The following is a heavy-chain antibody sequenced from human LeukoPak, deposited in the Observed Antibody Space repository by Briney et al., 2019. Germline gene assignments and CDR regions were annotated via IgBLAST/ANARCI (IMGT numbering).Heavy chain of an antibody. D-gene: IGHD4-17*01. J-gene: IGHJ5*02. Sequence: SETLSLTCAVSGGSFSGYYWSWVRHPPRKGLEWIGEINHSGSTNYNPSLKSRVTISVDTSKNQFSLKRSSVPAANTAVYYWARPRKRTTTVTTRFNWFDPWGQGTLVTVSS. CDR3: ARPRKRTTTVTTRFNWFDP. CDR2: INHSGST. V-gene: IGHV4-34*01. CDR1: GGSFSGYY.